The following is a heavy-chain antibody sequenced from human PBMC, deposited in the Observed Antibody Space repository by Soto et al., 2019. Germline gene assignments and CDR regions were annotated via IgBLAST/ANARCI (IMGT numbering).Heavy chain of an antibody. CDR3: ARPAVRGVIIKDYGMDV. V-gene: IGHV4-31*03. J-gene: IGHJ6*02. D-gene: IGHD3-10*01. CDR1: GGSISSGGYY. CDR2: IYYSGST. Sequence: SESLYLACTVSGGSISSGGYYWSWIRQHPGKGLEWIGYIYYSGSTYYNPSLKSRVTISVDTSKNQFSLKLSSVTAADTAVYYCARPAVRGVIIKDYGMDVWGQGTTVTVSS.